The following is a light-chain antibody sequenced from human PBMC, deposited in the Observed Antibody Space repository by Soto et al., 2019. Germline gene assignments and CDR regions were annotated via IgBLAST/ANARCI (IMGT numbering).Light chain of an antibody. Sequence: QSALTQPRSVSGSPGQSVTISCTGTSSDVGGYNYVSWYQQHPGKAPKLTIYDVSKRPSGVPDRFSGSKSGNTASLTISGLQAEDEADYYCCSYAGSYPVVFGGGTKLTVL. CDR1: SSDVGGYNY. J-gene: IGLJ2*01. CDR3: CSYAGSYPVV. V-gene: IGLV2-11*01. CDR2: DVS.